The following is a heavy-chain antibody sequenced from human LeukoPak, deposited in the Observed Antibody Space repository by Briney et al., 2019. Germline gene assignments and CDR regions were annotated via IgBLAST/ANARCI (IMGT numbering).Heavy chain of an antibody. CDR1: GYTFTGYF. D-gene: IGHD6-13*01. CDR3: ARVGGSWYLRLGS. V-gene: IGHV1-2*02. J-gene: IGHJ4*02. CDR2: VNPNTGGT. Sequence: ASVKVSCKASGYTFTGYFMHWVRQAPGQGLEWMGWVNPNTGGTNYAQKFQGRVTMTRDTSISTVYMELSSLRSDDTAMYYCARVGGSWYLRLGSWGQGTLVTVSS.